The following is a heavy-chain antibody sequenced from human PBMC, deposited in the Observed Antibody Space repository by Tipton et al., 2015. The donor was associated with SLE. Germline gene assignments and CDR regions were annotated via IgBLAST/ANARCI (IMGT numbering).Heavy chain of an antibody. CDR1: GGSFSGYY. CDR2: ISYRGST. V-gene: IGHV4-34*01. D-gene: IGHD6-13*01. CDR3: PRHKPSSSCLDY. J-gene: IGHJ4*02. Sequence: LRLSCAVYGGSFSGYYWSWIRQPPGKGLEWIGSISYRGSTNYSPSLKSRVTMSIDTSRNQFSLKLRSVTAADAAVYYCPRHKPSSSCLDYWGQGTLVTVDS.